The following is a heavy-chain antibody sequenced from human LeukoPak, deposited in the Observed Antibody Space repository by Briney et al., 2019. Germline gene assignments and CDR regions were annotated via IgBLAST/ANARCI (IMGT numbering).Heavy chain of an antibody. CDR3: ARDGGYSYGYLGRTDY. Sequence: PGGSLRLSCAASGFTFSSYAMHWVRQAPGKGLEWVAVISYDGSNKYYADSVKGRFTISRDNSKNTLYLQMNSLRAEDTAVYYCARDGGYSYGYLGRTDYWGQGTLVTVSS. J-gene: IGHJ4*02. CDR2: ISYDGSNK. V-gene: IGHV3-30*04. CDR1: GFTFSSYA. D-gene: IGHD5-18*01.